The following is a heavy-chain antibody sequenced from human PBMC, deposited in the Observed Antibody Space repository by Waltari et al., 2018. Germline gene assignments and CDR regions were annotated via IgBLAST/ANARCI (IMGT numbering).Heavy chain of an antibody. J-gene: IGHJ4*02. CDR2: IYHSGST. D-gene: IGHD6-6*01. V-gene: IGHV4-38-2*01. CDR1: GYSISSGYY. Sequence: QVQLQESGPGLVKPSETLSLTCAVSGYSISSGYYWGWIRQPPGKGLEWIGSIYHSGSTYYNPSPKSRVTISVDPSKNQFSLKLSSVTAADTAVYYCARLSLAGRSADYWGQGTLVTVSS. CDR3: ARLSLAGRSADY.